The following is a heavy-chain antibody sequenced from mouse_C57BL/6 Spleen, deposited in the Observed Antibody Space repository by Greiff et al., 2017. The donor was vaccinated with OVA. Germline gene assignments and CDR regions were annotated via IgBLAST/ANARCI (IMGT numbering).Heavy chain of an antibody. V-gene: IGHV10-1*01. CDR3: VRQRGSSLGAMDY. J-gene: IGHJ4*01. CDR2: IRSKSNNYAT. D-gene: IGHD1-1*01. Sequence: EVQRVESGGGLVQPKGSLKLSCAASGFSFNTYAMNWVRQAPGTGLEWVARIRSKSNNYATYYADSVKDRFTISRDDSESMLYLQMNNLKTEDTAMYYCVRQRGSSLGAMDYWGQGTSVTVSS. CDR1: GFSFNTYA.